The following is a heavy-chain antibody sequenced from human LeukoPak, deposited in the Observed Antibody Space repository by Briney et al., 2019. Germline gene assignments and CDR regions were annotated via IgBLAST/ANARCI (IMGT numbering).Heavy chain of an antibody. CDR1: GFTSSNAW. CDR2: IKSKTDGATT. Sequence: KAGGSLRPSCAASGFTSSNAWMSWVRQAPGKWLEWVGRIKSKTDGATTDYAAPVKCRFTISRDDSKNTLYLKLNSLKTENTAVYYCTAPDCLDYWGQGTLVTVSS. D-gene: IGHD2-21*01. J-gene: IGHJ4*02. CDR3: TAPDCLDY. V-gene: IGHV3-15*01.